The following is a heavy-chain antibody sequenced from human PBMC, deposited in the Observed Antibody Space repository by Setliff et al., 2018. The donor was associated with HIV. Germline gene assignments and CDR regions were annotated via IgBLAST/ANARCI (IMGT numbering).Heavy chain of an antibody. V-gene: IGHV4-39*01. CDR2: IYYSGST. Sequence: SETLSLTCTVSGGSISNSRYYWSWIRQPPGKGLEWIGSIYYSGSTYYNPSLKSRVTISVDTSKNQFSLKLSSVTAAAAAVYYCASRVYYYDSSGYLREEGFDPWGQGTLVTVSS. CDR3: ASRVYYYDSSGYLREEGFDP. D-gene: IGHD3-22*01. CDR1: GGSISNSRYY. J-gene: IGHJ5*02.